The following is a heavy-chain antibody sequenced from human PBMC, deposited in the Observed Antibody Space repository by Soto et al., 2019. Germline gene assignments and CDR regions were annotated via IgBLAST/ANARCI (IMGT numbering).Heavy chain of an antibody. D-gene: IGHD4-4*01. CDR1: GYTFTSYG. V-gene: IGHV1-18*04. J-gene: IGHJ6*02. CDR2: ISAYNGNT. CDR3: ARPMATVTTGYYYYGMDV. Sequence: ASVKVSCKASGYTFTSYGISWVRQAPGQGLEWMGWISAYNGNTNYAQKLQGRVTMTTDTSTSTAYMELRSLRSDDTAVYYCARPMATVTTGYYYYGMDVWGQGTTVTVSS.